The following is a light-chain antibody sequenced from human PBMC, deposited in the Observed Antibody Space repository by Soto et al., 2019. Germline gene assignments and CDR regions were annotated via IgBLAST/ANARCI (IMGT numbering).Light chain of an antibody. CDR3: QQRSKWPLT. CDR1: LSVSTS. V-gene: IGKV3-11*01. Sequence: IVLTQSPVTLSLSPGERATLSCRASLSVSTSLDWYQQKPGQSPRLLIYDAAHRATGIPVRFSGGGSGTDFTLTISSLEPEDSAVYYCQQRSKWPLTFGGGTKVEIK. J-gene: IGKJ4*01. CDR2: DAA.